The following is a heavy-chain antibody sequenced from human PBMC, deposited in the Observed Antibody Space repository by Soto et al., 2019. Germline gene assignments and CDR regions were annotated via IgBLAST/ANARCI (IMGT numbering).Heavy chain of an antibody. CDR1: GFTFNNYG. CDR2: ISNDGADK. D-gene: IGHD3-10*01. Sequence: QVQLVASGGGVVQPGRSLRLSCAASGFTFNNYGIHCVLQAPGNGLERVAVISNDGADKYYADSVKGRFTISRDNSRHTLYLQMNSLRPEDTARYYCAKEGIELWSAFDCWGQGTLVTVSS. J-gene: IGHJ4*02. V-gene: IGHV3-30*18. CDR3: AKEGIELWSAFDC.